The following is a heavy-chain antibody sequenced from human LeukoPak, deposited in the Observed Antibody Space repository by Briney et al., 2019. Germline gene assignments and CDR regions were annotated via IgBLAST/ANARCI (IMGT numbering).Heavy chain of an antibody. J-gene: IGHJ6*02. D-gene: IGHD3-3*01. V-gene: IGHV1-8*01. Sequence: ASVKVSCKAAGDTFTSYDINWVRQATGQGLEWMGWMNPNSGNTGYAQKFQGRVTMTRNTSISTAYMELSSLRSEDTAVYYCARDSRVTIFGVVNDYYYYYGMDVWGQGTTVTVSS. CDR3: ARDSRVTIFGVVNDYYYYYGMDV. CDR2: MNPNSGNT. CDR1: GDTFTSYD.